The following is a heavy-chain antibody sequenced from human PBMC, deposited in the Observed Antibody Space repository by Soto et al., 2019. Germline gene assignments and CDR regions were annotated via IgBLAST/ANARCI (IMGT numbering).Heavy chain of an antibody. CDR3: ARVTDGDYGDYYYGMDV. D-gene: IGHD4-17*01. V-gene: IGHV3-9*01. Sequence: GGSLRLSCAASGFTFDDYAMHWVRQAPGKGLEWVSGVSWNSDTIGYADSVKGRFSISRDNAKNALYLQMNSLRPEDTALYYCARVTDGDYGDYYYGMDVWGQGTTVTVSS. CDR2: VSWNSDTI. J-gene: IGHJ6*02. CDR1: GFTFDDYA.